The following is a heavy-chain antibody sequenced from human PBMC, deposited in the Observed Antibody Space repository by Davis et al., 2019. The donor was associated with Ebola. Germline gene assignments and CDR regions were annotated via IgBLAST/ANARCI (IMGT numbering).Heavy chain of an antibody. Sequence: GGSLRLSCAASGFNFSTYGLHWVRQAPGKGLEWVAVISYEGSYKYYADSVKGRFTISRDNSKKTLYLQMNSLRAEDTAVYYCAKSGLSFGVVKYHYGMDVWGKGTTVTVSS. CDR1: GFNFSTYG. J-gene: IGHJ6*04. V-gene: IGHV3-30*18. CDR2: ISYEGSYK. D-gene: IGHD3-3*01. CDR3: AKSGLSFGVVKYHYGMDV.